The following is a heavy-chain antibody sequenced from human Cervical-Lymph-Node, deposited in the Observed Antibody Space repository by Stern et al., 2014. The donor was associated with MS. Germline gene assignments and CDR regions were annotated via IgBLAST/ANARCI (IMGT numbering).Heavy chain of an antibody. CDR1: GGTFSSYA. D-gene: IGHD6-6*01. CDR3: ARVRLSIAARLRPYYFDY. Sequence: QVQLMQSGAEVKKPGSSVKVSCKASGGTFSSYAISWVRQAPGQGLEWMGGIIPIFGTANYAQKFQGRVTITADESTSTAYMELSSLRSEDTAVYYCARVRLSIAARLRPYYFDYWGQGTLVTVSS. V-gene: IGHV1-69*01. CDR2: IIPIFGTA. J-gene: IGHJ4*02.